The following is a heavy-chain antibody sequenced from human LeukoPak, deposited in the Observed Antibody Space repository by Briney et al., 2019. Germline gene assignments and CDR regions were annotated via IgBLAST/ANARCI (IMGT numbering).Heavy chain of an antibody. J-gene: IGHJ4*02. Sequence: SETLSLTCTVSGGSIRSGSYYWGWIRQPPGKGLEWIGSIYYSGNTYYNPSLNSRVTISIDTSKNQFSLKLSSVTAADTAVYYCARWVASGAMFDYWGPGTLVTVSS. CDR1: GGSIRSGSYY. V-gene: IGHV4-39*07. D-gene: IGHD1-26*01. CDR2: IYYSGNT. CDR3: ARWVASGAMFDY.